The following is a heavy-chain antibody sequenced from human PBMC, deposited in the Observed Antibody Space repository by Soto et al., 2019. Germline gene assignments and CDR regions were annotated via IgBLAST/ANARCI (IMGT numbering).Heavy chain of an antibody. V-gene: IGHV3-23*01. Sequence: GGSLRLSCAASGFTFSSYAMSWVRQAPGKGLEWVSAISGSGGSTYYADSVKGRFTISRDNSKNTLYLQMNSLRAEDTAVYYCAKDVSTYSSSWYPWFDPWGQGTLVTVSS. CDR2: ISGSGGST. D-gene: IGHD6-13*01. CDR3: AKDVSTYSSSWYPWFDP. CDR1: GFTFSSYA. J-gene: IGHJ5*02.